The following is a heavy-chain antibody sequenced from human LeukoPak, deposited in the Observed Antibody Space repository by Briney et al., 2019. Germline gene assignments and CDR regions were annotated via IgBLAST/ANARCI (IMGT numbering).Heavy chain of an antibody. V-gene: IGHV3-23*01. CDR1: GSTFSAYT. J-gene: IGHJ3*02. D-gene: IGHD2-15*01. CDR2: TGRTI. Sequence: PGGSLRLSCAVSGSTFSAYTMAWVRQAPGKGLEWVSITGRTILYADSVRGRFIISRDNSKNTLYLRLNSLRVDDTAVYYCAKWALIDASAFDIWGQGTMVTVSS. CDR3: AKWALIDASAFDI.